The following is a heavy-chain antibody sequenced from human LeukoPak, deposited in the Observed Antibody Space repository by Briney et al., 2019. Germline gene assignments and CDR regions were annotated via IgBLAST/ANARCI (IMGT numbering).Heavy chain of an antibody. CDR2: INHSGST. CDR3: ARAGIVVVPAAMPGEIDY. CDR1: GGSFSGYY. Sequence: NPSETLSLTCAVYGGSFSGYYWSWIRQPPGKGLEWIGEINHSGSTNYNPSLKSRVTISVDTSKNQFSLKLSSVTAADTAVYYCARAGIVVVPAAMPGEIDYWGQGTLVTVSS. J-gene: IGHJ4*02. D-gene: IGHD2-2*01. V-gene: IGHV4-34*01.